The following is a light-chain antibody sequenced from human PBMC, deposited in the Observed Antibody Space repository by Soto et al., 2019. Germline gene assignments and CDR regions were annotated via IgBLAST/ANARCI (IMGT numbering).Light chain of an antibody. CDR1: SSDVVSYSY. CDR2: DVS. V-gene: IGLV2-11*01. Sequence: QSALTQPRSVSGSPGQSVTISCTGSSSDVVSYSYVSWYQQHPGKAPKLMIYDVSKRPSGVPDRFSGSKSGNTASLTISGVQAEDEAEYYCCAYAGCCPYVFGTGTKLTVL. J-gene: IGLJ1*01. CDR3: CAYAGCCPYV.